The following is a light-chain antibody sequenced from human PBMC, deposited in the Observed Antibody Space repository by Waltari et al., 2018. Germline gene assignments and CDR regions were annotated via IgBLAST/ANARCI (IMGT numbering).Light chain of an antibody. J-gene: IGLJ3*02. CDR2: DFS. V-gene: IGLV2-14*03. Sequence: QSALTQPASVSGSPGQSITISCTGTSSDVGDYNYVSWYQHHPGKAPKLMIYDFSKRPSVFSNRFSGSKSGNTASLTISGLQAEDEADYFCTSYTSSSTFVFGGGTKLTVL. CDR3: TSYTSSSTFV. CDR1: SSDVGDYNY.